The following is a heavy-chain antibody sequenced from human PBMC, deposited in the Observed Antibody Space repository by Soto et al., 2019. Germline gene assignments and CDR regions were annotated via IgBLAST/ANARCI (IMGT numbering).Heavy chain of an antibody. D-gene: IGHD5-12*01. CDR2: IDAGGSNT. CDR3: ARGPVATIPPRLDS. Sequence: GGSLRLSCAASRFTFKSHAMSWVRQAPGKGLEWVSAIDAGGSNTLYAGSVKDRFTISRDNSKNTLYLQMSSLRAEDTALYYCARGPVATIPPRLDSWGQGTLVTVSS. CDR1: RFTFKSHA. J-gene: IGHJ4*02. V-gene: IGHV3-23*01.